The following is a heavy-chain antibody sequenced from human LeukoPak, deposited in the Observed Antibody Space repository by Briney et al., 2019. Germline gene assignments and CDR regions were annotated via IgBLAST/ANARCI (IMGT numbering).Heavy chain of an antibody. CDR2: IYSSGST. CDR3: ARDYYYHNSGFFGY. D-gene: IGHD3-22*01. J-gene: IGHJ4*02. CDR1: GDSISSYY. V-gene: IGHV4-4*07. Sequence: SETLSLTCTVSGDSISSYYWSWIRQPAEKGLEWIGRIYSSGSTNYNPSLKSRVTMSGDTSKNQFSLRLSSLTAADTAVYFCARDYYYHNSGFFGYWGQGTLVTVSS.